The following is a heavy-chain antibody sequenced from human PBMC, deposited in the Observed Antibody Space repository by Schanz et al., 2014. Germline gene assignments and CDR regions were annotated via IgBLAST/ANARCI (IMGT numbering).Heavy chain of an antibody. CDR3: TRGSGSRSYGWYYDS. D-gene: IGHD3-10*01. CDR2: IQDDGSNK. Sequence: QVQLVESGGGVVQPGRSLRLSCAASGFTFSSYGMHWVRQAPGKGLEWVADIQDDGSNKYYVDSVKGRFTISRDNAKNTLYLQMNSVRAEDSAVYYCTRGSGSRSYGWYYDSWGQGTLVTVSS. V-gene: IGHV3-33*01. CDR1: GFTFSSYG. J-gene: IGHJ4*02.